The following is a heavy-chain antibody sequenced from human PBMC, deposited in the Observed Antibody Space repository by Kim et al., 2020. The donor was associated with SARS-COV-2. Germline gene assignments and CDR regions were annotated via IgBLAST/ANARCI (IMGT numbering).Heavy chain of an antibody. CDR3: AISIAVAPFDY. D-gene: IGHD6-19*01. J-gene: IGHJ4*02. CDR1: GFTFDDYA. Sequence: GGSLRLSCAASGFTFDDYAMHWVRQAPGKGLEWVSLISGDGGSTYYADSVKGRFTISRDNSKNSLYLQMNSLRTEDTALYYCAISIAVAPFDYWGQGTLVTVSS. V-gene: IGHV3-43*02. CDR2: ISGDGGST.